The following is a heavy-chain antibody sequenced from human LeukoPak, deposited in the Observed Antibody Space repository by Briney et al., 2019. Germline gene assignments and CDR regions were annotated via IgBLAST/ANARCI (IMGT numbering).Heavy chain of an antibody. CDR1: GGSISSYY. J-gene: IGHJ6*03. Sequence: SETLSLTCTVSGGSISSYYWSWIRQPPGNRLEWIGSIYHSGSTNYNPSLKSRVTILIDTSKTQFSLKVRSVTAADTAAYYCAREYSSSWGLNYYYMDVWGKGTTVTVSS. CDR3: AREYSSSWGLNYYYMDV. V-gene: IGHV4-59*01. CDR2: IYHSGST. D-gene: IGHD6-13*01.